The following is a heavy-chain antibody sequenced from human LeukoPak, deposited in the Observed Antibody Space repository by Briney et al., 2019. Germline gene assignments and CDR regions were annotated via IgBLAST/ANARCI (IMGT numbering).Heavy chain of an antibody. CDR3: ARDIAAAGEYYFDY. Sequence: ASVKVSCKASGYTFTGYYMHWVRQAPGQGLEWMGWINPNSGGTNYAQKFQGRVTMTRDTSISTAYMELSRLRSDDTAVYYCARDIAAAGEYYFDYWGQGTLVTVSS. CDR1: GYTFTGYY. V-gene: IGHV1-2*02. D-gene: IGHD6-13*01. CDR2: INPNSGGT. J-gene: IGHJ4*02.